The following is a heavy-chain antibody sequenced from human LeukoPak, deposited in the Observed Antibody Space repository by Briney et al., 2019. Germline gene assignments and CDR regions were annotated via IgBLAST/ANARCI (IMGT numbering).Heavy chain of an antibody. CDR2: IKQDGSEK. CDR1: GFTFSSYW. Sequence: PGGSLRLSCAASGFTFSSYWMSWVRQAPGKGLEWVANIKQDGSEKYYVDSVKGRFTISRDNAKNSLYLQMNSLRAEDTVVYYCARESSGWYGNWFDPWGQGTLVTVSS. V-gene: IGHV3-7*01. D-gene: IGHD6-19*01. CDR3: ARESSGWYGNWFDP. J-gene: IGHJ5*02.